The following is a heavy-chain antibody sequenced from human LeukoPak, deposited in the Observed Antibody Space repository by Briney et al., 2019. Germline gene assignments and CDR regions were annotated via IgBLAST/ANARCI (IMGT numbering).Heavy chain of an antibody. CDR1: GYTFTSYY. V-gene: IGHV1-46*01. J-gene: IGHJ4*02. D-gene: IGHD6-13*01. Sequence: ASVKVSCKASGYTFTSYYMHWVRQAPGQGLEWMGIINPSGGSTSYAQKFQSRVTMTRDTSTSTVYMELSSLRSEDTAVYYCARDRAAAGDFDYWGQGTLVTISS. CDR2: INPSGGST. CDR3: ARDRAAAGDFDY.